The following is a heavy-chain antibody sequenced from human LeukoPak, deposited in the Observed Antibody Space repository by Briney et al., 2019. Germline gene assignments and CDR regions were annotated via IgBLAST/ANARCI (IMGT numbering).Heavy chain of an antibody. CDR1: GYTLTELS. J-gene: IGHJ3*02. Sequence: ASVKVSCKVSGYTLTELSMHWVRQAPGIGLEWMGGFDPEDDETIYAQKFQGRVTMTEDTSTDTAYMELSSLRSDDTAVYYCARDVRELLPRDAFDIWGQGTMVTVSS. D-gene: IGHD1-26*01. CDR3: ARDVRELLPRDAFDI. CDR2: FDPEDDET. V-gene: IGHV1-24*01.